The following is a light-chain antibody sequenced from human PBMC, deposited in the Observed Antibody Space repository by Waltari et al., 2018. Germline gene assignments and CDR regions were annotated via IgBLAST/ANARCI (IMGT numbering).Light chain of an antibody. CDR1: RSYVGGYNY. J-gene: IGLJ3*02. CDR2: EVN. Sequence: QSALTQPPSASGSPGQSVTISCTGTRSYVGGYNYVSWYQQHPGKAPKLMIYEVNKRPSGVPDRFSGSKSANTASLTVSGLQAEDEADYFCNSYAGSNDVVFGGGTMLTVL. V-gene: IGLV2-8*01. CDR3: NSYAGSNDVV.